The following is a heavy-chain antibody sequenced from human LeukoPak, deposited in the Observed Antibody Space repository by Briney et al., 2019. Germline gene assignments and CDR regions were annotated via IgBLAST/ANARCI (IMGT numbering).Heavy chain of an antibody. Sequence: SETLSLTCTVSGGSISKYYWSWIRQPPGKGLEWIGYIYYRGSTSYNPSLKSRVTISVDTSKNQFSLKLSSVTAADTAVYYCASEGIAVAGSDYWGQGTLVTVSS. V-gene: IGHV4-59*08. CDR1: GGSISKYY. D-gene: IGHD6-19*01. J-gene: IGHJ4*02. CDR3: ASEGIAVAGSDY. CDR2: IYYRGST.